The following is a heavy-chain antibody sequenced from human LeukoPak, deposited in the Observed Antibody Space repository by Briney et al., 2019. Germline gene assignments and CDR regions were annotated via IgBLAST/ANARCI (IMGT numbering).Heavy chain of an antibody. Sequence: PGGSLRLSCAASGFTFSSYSMNWVRQAPGKGLEWVSSISSSSSYIYYADSVKGRFTISRDNAKNSLYLQMNSLRAEDTAVYYCARGPDSSGYYPYYFDYWGQGTLVTVSS. D-gene: IGHD3-22*01. CDR3: ARGPDSSGYYPYYFDY. V-gene: IGHV3-21*01. J-gene: IGHJ4*02. CDR1: GFTFSSYS. CDR2: ISSSSSYI.